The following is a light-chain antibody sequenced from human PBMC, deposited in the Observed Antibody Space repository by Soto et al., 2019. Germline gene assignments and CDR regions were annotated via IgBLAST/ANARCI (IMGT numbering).Light chain of an antibody. Sequence: EIVMTQSPATLSVSPGERTTLSCRASQSVSSNLAWYQQKPGQAPRLLIYGASTRATGIPDRFSGSGSGTEFTLTLSSRQSEDFAVYYCQQYNNWPLTLGGGTKVEIK. CDR2: GAS. J-gene: IGKJ4*01. CDR1: QSVSSN. CDR3: QQYNNWPLT. V-gene: IGKV3-15*01.